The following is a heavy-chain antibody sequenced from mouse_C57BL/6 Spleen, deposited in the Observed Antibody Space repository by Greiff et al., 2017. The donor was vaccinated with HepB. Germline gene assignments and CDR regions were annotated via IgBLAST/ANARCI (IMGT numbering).Heavy chain of an antibody. CDR2: IDPNSGGT. V-gene: IGHV1-72*01. CDR3: AREENYYGSLYYYAMDY. Sequence: QVQLQQPGAALVKPGASVKLSCKASGYTFPSYWMHWVKQRPGRGLEWIGRIDPNSGGTKYNEKFKSKATLTVDKPSSTAYMQLSSLTSEDSAVYYCAREENYYGSLYYYAMDYWGQGTSVTVSS. CDR1: GYTFPSYW. D-gene: IGHD1-1*01. J-gene: IGHJ4*01.